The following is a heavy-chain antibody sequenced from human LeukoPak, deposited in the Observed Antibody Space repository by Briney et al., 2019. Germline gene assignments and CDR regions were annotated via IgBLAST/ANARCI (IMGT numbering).Heavy chain of an antibody. D-gene: IGHD2-2*02. CDR3: ARLVVPAAIFDY. V-gene: IGHV3-11*01. CDR2: ISSSGSTI. Sequence: PGESLRLSCAASGFTFSDYYMSWIRQAPGKGLEWVSYISSSGSTIYYADSVKGRFTISRDNAKNSLYLQMNSLRAEDTAVYYCARLVVPAAIFDYWGQGTLVTVSS. J-gene: IGHJ4*02. CDR1: GFTFSDYY.